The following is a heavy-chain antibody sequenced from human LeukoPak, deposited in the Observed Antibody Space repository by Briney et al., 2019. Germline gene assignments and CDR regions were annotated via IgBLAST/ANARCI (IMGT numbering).Heavy chain of an antibody. D-gene: IGHD4-17*01. CDR2: MYSGGSR. J-gene: IGHJ6*02. CDR3: ARLYGDYGTYYYYYGMDV. V-gene: IGHV3-66*02. Sequence: PGGALSLSCPASGFTVSSSYMSGLGQAPGKGLDGVSVMYSGGSRYYADSGKGGCTISRDNSKNTLYLQMNSLRAEDTAVYYCARLYGDYGTYYYYYGMDVWGQGTTVTVSS. CDR1: GFTVSSSY.